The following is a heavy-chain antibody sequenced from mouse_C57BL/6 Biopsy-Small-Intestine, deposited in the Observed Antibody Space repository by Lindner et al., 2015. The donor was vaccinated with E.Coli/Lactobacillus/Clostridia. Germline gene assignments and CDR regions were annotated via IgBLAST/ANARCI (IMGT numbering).Heavy chain of an antibody. CDR2: LVPLSGTR. CDR3: AGYYGDGEYYYYYMDV. CDR1: GGTFSNFA. D-gene: IGHD1-1*01. J-gene: IGHJ1*03. Sequence: SVKVSCKASGGTFSNFAISWVRQAPGQGLEWMGGLVPLSGTRNYAPKFQDRVTITADGSTSTVYMELSGLQSEDTAVYYCAGYYGDGEYYYYYMDVWGKGTTVTVSS. V-gene: IGHV1S126*01.